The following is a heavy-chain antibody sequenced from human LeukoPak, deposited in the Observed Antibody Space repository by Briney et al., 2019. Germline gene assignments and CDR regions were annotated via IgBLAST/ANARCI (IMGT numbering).Heavy chain of an antibody. V-gene: IGHV1-69*05. CDR2: IIPIFGTA. J-gene: IGHJ2*01. CDR3: AVGVIQYDSSGPYWYFDL. D-gene: IGHD3-22*01. CDR1: GGTFSSYA. Sequence: ASVKVSCKASGGTFSSYAISWVRQAPGQGLEWMEGIIPIFGTANYAQKFQGRVTITTDESTSTAYMELSSLRSEDTAVYYCAVGVIQYDSSGPYWYFDLWGRGTLVTVSS.